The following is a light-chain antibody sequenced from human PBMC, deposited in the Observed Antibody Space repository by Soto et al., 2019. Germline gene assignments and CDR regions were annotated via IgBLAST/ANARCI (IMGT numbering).Light chain of an antibody. CDR1: SSNIGSNT. CDR3: AACDDSLNGLAV. J-gene: IGLJ7*01. V-gene: IGLV1-44*01. Sequence: QSVLTQPPSASGTPGQRVTISCSGSSSNIGSNTVNWYQQLPGTAPKLLIYSNNQRPSGVPDRFSGSKSGTSASLAISGLQSEDEADYYCAACDDSLNGLAVFGGGTQLTVL. CDR2: SNN.